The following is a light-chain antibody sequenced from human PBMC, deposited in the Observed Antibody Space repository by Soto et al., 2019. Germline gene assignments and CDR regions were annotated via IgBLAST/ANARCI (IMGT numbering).Light chain of an antibody. CDR3: QQNYSPPPT. Sequence: DIQVTQSPSSLSASVGDKVTITCRASQGIANYLNWYQQKPGKAPKLLIYAASSLQNAVPSRFSGSGSGTDFTLTITSLQPEDFATYYCQQNYSPPPTFGQGAKVEIK. CDR1: QGIANY. J-gene: IGKJ1*01. CDR2: AAS. V-gene: IGKV1-39*01.